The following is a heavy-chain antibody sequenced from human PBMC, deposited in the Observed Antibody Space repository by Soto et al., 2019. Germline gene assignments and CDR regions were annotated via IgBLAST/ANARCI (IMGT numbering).Heavy chain of an antibody. D-gene: IGHD3-22*01. CDR1: GYSFTTYP. CDR3: ARKLAGGYYGGDDY. CDR2: ISTYNGNT. J-gene: IGHJ4*02. V-gene: IGHV1-18*01. Sequence: QVQLVQSGAEVKKPGASVKVSCKASGYSFTTYPINWVRQAPGQGLEWMGWISTYNGNTDYPQKLQGRVTMTTDTSTSTSYMELRSLRSDDTAVYYCARKLAGGYYGGDDYWGQGTLVTVSS.